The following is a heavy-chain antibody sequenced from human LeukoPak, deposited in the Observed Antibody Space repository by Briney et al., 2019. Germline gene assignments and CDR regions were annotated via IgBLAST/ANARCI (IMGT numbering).Heavy chain of an antibody. D-gene: IGHD2-2*01. CDR2: INHSGST. CDR3: ARGRIVVVPAAIKLYDY. CDR1: GGSFSGYY. J-gene: IGHJ4*02. Sequence: PSETLSLTCAVYGGSFSGYYWSWIRQPPGKGLEWIGEINHSGSTNYNPSLKSRVTISVDTSKNQFSLKLSSVTAADTAVYYCARGRIVVVPAAIKLYDYWGQGTLVTVSS. V-gene: IGHV4-34*01.